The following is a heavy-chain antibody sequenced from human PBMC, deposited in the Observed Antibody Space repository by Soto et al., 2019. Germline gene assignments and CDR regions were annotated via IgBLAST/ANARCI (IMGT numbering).Heavy chain of an antibody. CDR2: ISYDGSNK. J-gene: IGHJ6*02. D-gene: IGHD6-19*01. CDR1: GFTFSSYG. Sequence: QVQLVESGGSVVQPGRSLRLSCAASGFTFSSYGMHWVRQAPGKGLEWVAVISYDGSNKYYADSVKGRFTISRDNSKNTLYLQMNSLRAEDTAVYNCAKDHSGGWYMAYYYYYGMDVWGQGTTVTVSS. V-gene: IGHV3-30*18. CDR3: AKDHSGGWYMAYYYYYGMDV.